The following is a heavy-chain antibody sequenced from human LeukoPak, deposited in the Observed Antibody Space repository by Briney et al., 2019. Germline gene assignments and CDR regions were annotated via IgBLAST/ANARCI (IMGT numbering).Heavy chain of an antibody. Sequence: SVKVSCKASGGTFSSYAISWVRQAPGQGLEWMGRIIPILGIANYTQKFQGRVTITADKSTSTAYMELSSLRSEDTAVYYCARASGYSGDEAGYYFDYWGQGTLVTVSS. CDR2: IIPILGIA. CDR1: GGTFSSYA. D-gene: IGHD5-12*01. V-gene: IGHV1-69*04. CDR3: ARASGYSGDEAGYYFDY. J-gene: IGHJ4*02.